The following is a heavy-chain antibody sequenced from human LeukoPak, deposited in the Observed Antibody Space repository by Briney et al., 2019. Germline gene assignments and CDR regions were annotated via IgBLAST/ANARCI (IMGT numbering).Heavy chain of an antibody. CDR2: INSDGSTI. V-gene: IGHV3-74*01. CDR1: GFTFSSYW. CDR3: TRETVVVATASLGY. D-gene: IGHD2-2*01. Sequence: PGGSLRLSCAASGFTFSSYWMHWVRQAPGKGLVWVSRINSDGSTINYADSVKGRFTISRDNAKNTLYLQMDSLRAEDTAVYYCTRETVVVATASLGYWGLGTLVTVFS. J-gene: IGHJ4*02.